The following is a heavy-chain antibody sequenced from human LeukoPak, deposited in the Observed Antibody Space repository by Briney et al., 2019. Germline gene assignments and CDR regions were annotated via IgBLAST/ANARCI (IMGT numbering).Heavy chain of an antibody. CDR1: GFTFSSYG. D-gene: IGHD2-21*02. Sequence: PGGSLRLSCAASGFTFSSYGMHWVRQAPGKGLEWVAFIRYDGSNKYYADSVKGRFTISRDNSKNTLYLQMNSLRAEDTAVYYCAKDLWSRGDCIYFDYWGQGTLVTVSS. V-gene: IGHV3-30*02. CDR2: IRYDGSNK. CDR3: AKDLWSRGDCIYFDY. J-gene: IGHJ4*02.